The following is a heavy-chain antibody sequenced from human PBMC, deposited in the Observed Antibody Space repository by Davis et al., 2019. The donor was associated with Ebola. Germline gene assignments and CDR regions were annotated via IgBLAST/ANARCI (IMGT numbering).Heavy chain of an antibody. V-gene: IGHV1-69*04. CDR3: ARDNVKAAAVDY. CDR2: IIPILGIA. D-gene: IGHD6-13*01. CDR1: GGTFSSYT. Sequence: SVKVSCKASGGTFSSYTISWVRQAPGQGLEWMGRIIPILGIANYAQKFQGRVTITADKSTSTAYMELRSLRSDDTAVYYCARDNVKAAAVDYWGQGTLVTVSS. J-gene: IGHJ4*02.